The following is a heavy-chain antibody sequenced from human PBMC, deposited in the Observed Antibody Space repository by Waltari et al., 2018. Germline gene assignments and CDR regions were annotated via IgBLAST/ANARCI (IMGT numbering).Heavy chain of an antibody. CDR2: ITSSRSTL. D-gene: IGHD6-19*01. Sequence: EVQLVESGGGLVQPGGSLRLSCAASGFTFSSYSMNWVRQAPGKGLEWVSYITSSRSTLYYADSVKCRFTISRDNAKNSLYLQMNSLRAEDTAVYYCASSGPRGGFDYWGQGTLVTVSS. CDR1: GFTFSSYS. CDR3: ASSGPRGGFDY. J-gene: IGHJ4*02. V-gene: IGHV3-48*04.